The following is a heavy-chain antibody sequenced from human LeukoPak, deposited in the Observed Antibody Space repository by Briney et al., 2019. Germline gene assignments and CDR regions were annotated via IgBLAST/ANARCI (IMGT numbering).Heavy chain of an antibody. V-gene: IGHV5-51*01. CDR1: GYSFTNYW. CDR3: ARGLGYCTTTSCYNEH. D-gene: IGHD2-2*02. Sequence: GESLKISCKGSGYSFTNYWIGWVRQMPGKGLEWMGIIYPGDSDTRYSPSFQGQVTISADKSISTAYLQWSSLKASDTAMYYCARGLGYCTTTSCYNEHWGQGTQVTVSS. J-gene: IGHJ1*01. CDR2: IYPGDSDT.